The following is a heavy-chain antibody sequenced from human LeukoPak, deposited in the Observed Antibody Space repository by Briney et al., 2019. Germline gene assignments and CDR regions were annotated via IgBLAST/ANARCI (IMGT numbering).Heavy chain of an antibody. D-gene: IGHD3-10*01. CDR1: GGSFSGYY. Sequence: SETLSLTRAVCGGSFSGYYWSWIRQPPGKGLKWIGEINHSGSTNYNPSLKSRVTISVDTSKNQFSLKLSSVTAADTAVYYCVRGFHYYGSGSYHFDYWGQGTLVTVSS. V-gene: IGHV4-34*01. CDR3: VRGFHYYGSGSYHFDY. J-gene: IGHJ4*02. CDR2: INHSGST.